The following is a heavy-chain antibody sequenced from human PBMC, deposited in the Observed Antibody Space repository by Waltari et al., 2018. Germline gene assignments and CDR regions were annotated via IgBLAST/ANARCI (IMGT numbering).Heavy chain of an antibody. D-gene: IGHD2-15*01. J-gene: IGHJ3*02. V-gene: IGHV1-69*12. Sequence: QVQLVQSGAEVKKPGSSVKVSCKASGGTFSSYAISWVRQAPGQGLEWMGGIIPIFGTANYAQKFQGRVTITADESTSTAYMELSSLRSEDTAVYYCARGGGYCSGGSCESAFDIWGQGTMVTVSS. CDR2: IIPIFGTA. CDR1: GGTFSSYA. CDR3: ARGGGYCSGGSCESAFDI.